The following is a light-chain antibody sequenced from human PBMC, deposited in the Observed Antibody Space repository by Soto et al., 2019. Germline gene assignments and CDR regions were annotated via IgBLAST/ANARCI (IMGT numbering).Light chain of an antibody. CDR2: EAS. CDR3: QHFSSYPLT. V-gene: IGKV1-9*01. Sequence: DIQLTQSPSFLSASVGDRVTITCRASQGISSYLVWYQQKPGKAPKLLIYEASSLQSGVPSRFSGSGSGTEFTLTISSLQPEDSATYYCQHFSSYPLTFGGGTKVEIE. CDR1: QGISSY. J-gene: IGKJ4*01.